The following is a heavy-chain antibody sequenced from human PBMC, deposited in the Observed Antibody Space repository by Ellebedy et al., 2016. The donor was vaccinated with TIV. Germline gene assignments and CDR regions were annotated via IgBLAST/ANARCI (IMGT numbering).Heavy chain of an antibody. J-gene: IGHJ4*02. V-gene: IGHV4-38-2*02. CDR2: IYHSGST. CDR3: ASDQMRSWQNDY. CDR1: GYSISSGYY. D-gene: IGHD1-26*01. Sequence: MPSETLSLTCTVSGYSISSGYYWGWIRQPPGKGLEWIGSIYHSGSTYYNPSLKSRVTISVDTSKNQFSLTLSSVTAADTAVYYCASDQMRSWQNDYWGQGTLVTVSS.